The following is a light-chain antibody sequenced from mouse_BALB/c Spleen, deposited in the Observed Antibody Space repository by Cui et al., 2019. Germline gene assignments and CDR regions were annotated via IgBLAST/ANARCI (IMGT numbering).Light chain of an antibody. CDR2: YAS. CDR1: QSIGTS. J-gene: IGKJ5*01. CDR3: QQSNSWPTLT. V-gene: IGKV5-48*01. Sequence: DFLLTQSPAILSVSPVERVSFSCRASQSIGTSIHWYQQRTNGSPRLLIKYASESISGIPSRFSGSGSGTDFTLSINSVESEDIADYYCQQSNSWPTLTFGAGTKLELK.